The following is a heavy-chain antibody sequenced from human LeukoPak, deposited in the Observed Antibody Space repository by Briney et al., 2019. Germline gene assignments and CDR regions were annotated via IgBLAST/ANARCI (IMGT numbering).Heavy chain of an antibody. Sequence: GGSLRLSCAASGFTFSSYAMSWVRQAPGKGLEWVSAISSSGGSTYYADSVKGRFTISRDNSKNTLYLQMNSLRAEDTAMYYCANTRSCTSGWYSWGQGTLVTVSS. CDR1: GFTFSSYA. CDR2: ISSSGGST. V-gene: IGHV3-23*01. CDR3: ANTRSCTSGWYS. J-gene: IGHJ4*02. D-gene: IGHD6-19*01.